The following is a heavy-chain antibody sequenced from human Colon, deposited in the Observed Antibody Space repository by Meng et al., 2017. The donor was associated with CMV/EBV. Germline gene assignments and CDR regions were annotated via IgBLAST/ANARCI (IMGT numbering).Heavy chain of an antibody. J-gene: IGHJ6*02. D-gene: IGHD3-10*01. CDR2: INHSGST. Sequence: VYGGSFSGYYWSWSRQPPGKGLEWIGEINHSGSTNYHPSLTSRVTISVDTSKNQFSLKLSSVTAADTAVYYCARGWFHYYYYGMDVWGQGTTVTVSS. CDR3: ARGWFHYYYYGMDV. V-gene: IGHV4-34*01. CDR1: GGSFSGYY.